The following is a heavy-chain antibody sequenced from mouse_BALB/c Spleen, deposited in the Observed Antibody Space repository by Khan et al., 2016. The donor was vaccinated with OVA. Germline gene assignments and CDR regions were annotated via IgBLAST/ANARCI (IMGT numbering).Heavy chain of an antibody. J-gene: IGHJ2*01. V-gene: IGHV3-2*02. Sequence: EVQLQESGPGLVKPSQSLSLTCTVTGYSITSGYAWNWIRQFPGNKLEWMGYISYSGVTSYTPSLKSRISITRDTSKNQFFLQLTSVTTEDTATYYCARENYYGYYFDYWGQGTTLTVSS. CDR1: GYSITSGYA. D-gene: IGHD1-1*01. CDR3: ARENYYGYYFDY. CDR2: ISYSGVT.